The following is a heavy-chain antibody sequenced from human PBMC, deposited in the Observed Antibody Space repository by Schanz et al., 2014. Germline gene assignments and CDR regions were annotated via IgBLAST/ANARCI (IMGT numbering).Heavy chain of an antibody. CDR3: ARDSRPNYDFLTAYYSIDY. Sequence: EVQLVESGGGLVKPGGSLRLSCEASEFTFSSYKMNWVRQAPGKGLEWVSSISSSGSYIHYADSVKGRFTISRDNAKNTLYLQMNSLRAVDTAVYYCARDSRPNYDFLTAYYSIDYWGQGTLVTVSS. V-gene: IGHV3-21*01. D-gene: IGHD3-9*01. CDR1: EFTFSSYK. J-gene: IGHJ4*02. CDR2: ISSSGSYI.